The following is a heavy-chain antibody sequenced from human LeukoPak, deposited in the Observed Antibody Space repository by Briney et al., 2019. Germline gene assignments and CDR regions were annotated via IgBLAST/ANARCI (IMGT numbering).Heavy chain of an antibody. J-gene: IGHJ4*02. V-gene: IGHV4-31*03. Sequence: SETLSLTCTVSGGSISSGGYYWSWIRQHPGKGLEWIGYSYYSGSTYYNPSLKSRVTISVDTSKNQFSLKLSSVTAADTAVYYCARSGNYYDSSGYLYYFDYWGQGTLVTVSS. CDR3: ARSGNYYDSSGYLYYFDY. CDR1: GGSISSGGYY. CDR2: SYYSGST. D-gene: IGHD3-22*01.